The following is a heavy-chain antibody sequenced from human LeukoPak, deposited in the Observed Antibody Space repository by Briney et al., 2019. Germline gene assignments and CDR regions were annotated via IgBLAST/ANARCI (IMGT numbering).Heavy chain of an antibody. CDR2: IISSSSYI. J-gene: IGHJ4*02. Sequence: GGFLRLYCAASGFTFSSNGRKWVRQAPGKGLDGVSAIISSSSYIYYADSVKGRFTISRDNAKNSLYLQMNSLRAEDTAVYYCARDQGYSSWEPHGVLDYWGQGTLVTVS. D-gene: IGHD6-13*01. CDR1: GFTFSSNG. CDR3: ARDQGYSSWEPHGVLDY. V-gene: IGHV3-21*01.